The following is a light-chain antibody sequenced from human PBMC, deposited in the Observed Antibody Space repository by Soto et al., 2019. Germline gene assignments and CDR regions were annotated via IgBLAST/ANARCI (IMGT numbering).Light chain of an antibody. V-gene: IGKV3-11*01. CDR2: DAS. Sequence: EIVLAQSPATRTLSRWGRATLCCRSSQSVTNYLAWYQQKPGQAPRLLIYDASNRASGIPDRFSGSGSGTNFTLTISSLEPEDFAVYYCQQRTNWPPITFGQGTRLEI. CDR1: QSVTNY. J-gene: IGKJ5*01. CDR3: QQRTNWPPIT.